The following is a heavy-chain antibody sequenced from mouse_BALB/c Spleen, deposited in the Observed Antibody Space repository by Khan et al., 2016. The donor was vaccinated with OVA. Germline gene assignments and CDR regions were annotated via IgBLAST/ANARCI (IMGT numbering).Heavy chain of an antibody. CDR1: GYTFTNYG. J-gene: IGHJ4*01. V-gene: IGHV9-3-1*01. CDR3: VRGGRRAMDY. CDR2: INSNTGEA. Sequence: QIQLVQSGPELKKPGETVKISCKASGYTFTNYGMNWVKQAPGKGLKWMGWINSNTGEATYADDFKGRFAFSLETSASTAYLQIQNLKNEDTATDFCVRGGRRAMDYWGQGTSVTDAS. D-gene: IGHD3-3*01.